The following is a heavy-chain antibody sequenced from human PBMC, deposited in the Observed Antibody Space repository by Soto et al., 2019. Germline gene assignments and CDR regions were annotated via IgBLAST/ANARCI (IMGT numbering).Heavy chain of an antibody. CDR2: VYYRGRS. Sequence: SETLSLTFTVSGGSVSNSNYYWGWIRQSPGKGLEWIGSVYYRGRSYSKSSVKSRVTISVDTSKNRFSLNLNSVTASDTAVYYCVSQRTSVLTQAYFDYWGPGALVTVSS. J-gene: IGHJ4*02. D-gene: IGHD2-8*01. CDR3: VSQRTSVLTQAYFDY. V-gene: IGHV4-39*01. CDR1: GGSVSNSNYY.